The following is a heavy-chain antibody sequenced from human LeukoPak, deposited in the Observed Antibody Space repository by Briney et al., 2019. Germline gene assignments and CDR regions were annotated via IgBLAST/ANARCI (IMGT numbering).Heavy chain of an antibody. CDR3: ARVADYYDSSGYYSG. V-gene: IGHV4-34*01. CDR1: GGSFSGYY. D-gene: IGHD3-22*01. CDR2: INHSGST. J-gene: IGHJ4*02. Sequence: SETLSLTCAVYGGSFSGYYWSWIRQPPGKGLEWIGEINHSGSTNYNPSLKSRVTISVDTSKNQFSLKLSSVTAADTAVYYCARVADYYDSSGYYSGWGQGTLVTVSS.